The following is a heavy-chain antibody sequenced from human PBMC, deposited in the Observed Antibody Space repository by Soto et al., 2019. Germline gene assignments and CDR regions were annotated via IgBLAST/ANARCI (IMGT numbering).Heavy chain of an antibody. V-gene: IGHV1-69*01. CDR3: ARDRSGNTGKNRNIYARDV. D-gene: IGHD3-10*01. J-gene: IGHJ6*02. Sequence: QVQLVQSASEVKKPGSSVRVSCKASGGTLSSYAISWVRQAPGQGLDWVGGTVPITLSTHYSQKFQGRGIITADEATNTVYMDLSSRRSEDTAVYYCARDRSGNTGKNRNIYARDVWGQGNTGTVAS. CDR2: TVPITLST. CDR1: GGTLSSYA.